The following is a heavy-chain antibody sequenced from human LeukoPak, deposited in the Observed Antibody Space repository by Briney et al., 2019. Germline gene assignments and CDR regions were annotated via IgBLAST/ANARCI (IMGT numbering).Heavy chain of an antibody. V-gene: IGHV4-59*08. J-gene: IGHJ4*02. D-gene: IGHD1-26*01. CDR3: AKSGGYGLIDY. Sequence: SETLSLTCTVSGGSISHYYWTWIRQPPGKGLEWIGYIYYIGSTNYNPSLKSRVTISVDTSKNQFSLKLSSVTAADTAVYYCAKSGGYGLIDYWGQGTLVTVSS. CDR2: IYYIGST. CDR1: GGSISHYY.